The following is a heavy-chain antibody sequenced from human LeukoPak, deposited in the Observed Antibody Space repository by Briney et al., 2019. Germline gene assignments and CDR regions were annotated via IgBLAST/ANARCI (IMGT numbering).Heavy chain of an antibody. Sequence: TGGSLRLSCAASGFTFSSYSMNRVRQAPGKGLEWVSSISSSSSYIYYADSVKGRFTISRDNAKNSLYLQMNSLRAEDTAVYYCARGDGDYFYWGQGTLVTVSS. CDR2: ISSSSSYI. CDR3: ARGDGDYFY. CDR1: GFTFSSYS. D-gene: IGHD4-17*01. V-gene: IGHV3-21*01. J-gene: IGHJ4*02.